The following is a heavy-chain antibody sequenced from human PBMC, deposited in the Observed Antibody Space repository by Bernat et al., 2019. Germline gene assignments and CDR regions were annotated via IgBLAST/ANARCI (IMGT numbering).Heavy chain of an antibody. D-gene: IGHD6-13*01. J-gene: IGHJ6*02. Sequence: EVQLVESGGGLVQPGGSRRLSCVGSGFSFRSYWMTWVRQPPGKGLEWVASINEDGSEEQYVDSVKGRFTISRDNTKNSLYLQMNSLRVEDTAVFYCAKRPGYQIGMEVWGQGTTVTVSS. CDR2: INEDGSEE. V-gene: IGHV3-7*01. CDR3: AKRPGYQIGMEV. CDR1: GFSFRSYW.